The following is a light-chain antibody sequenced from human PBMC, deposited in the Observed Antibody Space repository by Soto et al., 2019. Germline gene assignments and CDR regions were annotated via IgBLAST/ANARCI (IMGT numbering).Light chain of an antibody. CDR3: QQRSNWPRIT. CDR1: QSVSAY. CDR2: GAS. V-gene: IGKV3-11*01. Sequence: EIVLTQSPATLTLSPGEGATLSWRASQSVSAYLAWYQQKPGQAPRLLLYGASNRATGIPARFSGSGSGTDFTLTISSLEPEDFAVYYCQQRSNWPRITFGQGTRLEIK. J-gene: IGKJ5*01.